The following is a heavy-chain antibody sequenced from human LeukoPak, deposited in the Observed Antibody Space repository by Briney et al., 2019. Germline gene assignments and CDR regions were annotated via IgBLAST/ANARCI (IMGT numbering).Heavy chain of an antibody. Sequence: ASVKVSCKATGYTFTGYYMHWVRQARGQGLEWMGWINPNSGGTNYAQKFQGRVTMTRDTSISTAYMELSRLRSDDTAVYYCAREPYGSGSSFPDYWGQGTLVTVSS. CDR3: AREPYGSGSSFPDY. J-gene: IGHJ4*02. V-gene: IGHV1-2*02. D-gene: IGHD3-10*01. CDR2: INPNSGGT. CDR1: GYTFTGYY.